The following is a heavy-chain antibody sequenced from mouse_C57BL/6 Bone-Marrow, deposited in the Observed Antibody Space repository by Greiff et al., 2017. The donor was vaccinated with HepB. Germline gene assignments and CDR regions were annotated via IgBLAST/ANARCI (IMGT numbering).Heavy chain of an antibody. V-gene: IGHV7-3*01. CDR1: GFTFTDYY. D-gene: IGHD4-1*01. CDR3: ARYSGTDFAY. Sequence: EVKLMESGGGLVQPGGSLSLSCAASGFTFTDYYMSWVRQPPGKALEWLGFIRNKANGYTTEYSASVKGRFTISRDNSQSILYLQMNALRAEDSATYYCARYSGTDFAYWGQGTLVTVSA. J-gene: IGHJ3*01. CDR2: IRNKANGYTT.